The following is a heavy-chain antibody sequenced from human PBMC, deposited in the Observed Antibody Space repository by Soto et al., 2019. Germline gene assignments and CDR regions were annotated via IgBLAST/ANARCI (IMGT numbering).Heavy chain of an antibody. CDR2: ISYDGSNK. V-gene: IGHV3-30*18. CDR3: AKGSYYYGTDV. Sequence: QVQLVESGGGVVQPGRSLRLSCAASGFTFSSYGMHWVRQAPGKGLEWVAVISYDGSNKYYADSVKGRFTISRDNSKNTLYLQMNSLRAEDTAVYYCAKGSYYYGTDVWGQGTTVTVSS. CDR1: GFTFSSYG. J-gene: IGHJ6*02.